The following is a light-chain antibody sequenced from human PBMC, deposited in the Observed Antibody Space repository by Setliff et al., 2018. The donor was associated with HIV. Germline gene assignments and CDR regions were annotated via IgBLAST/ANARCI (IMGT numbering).Light chain of an antibody. J-gene: IGLJ1*01. CDR1: SGDIGSYNL. Sequence: QSALAQPASVSGSPGQSITISCTGTSGDIGSYNLVSWYQQHPGRAPKLIIYEVNKRPSEVSTRFSGSKSGNAASLTISELQAEDEADYYCCSYMGDNNRYAFAAGTKVTVL. V-gene: IGLV2-23*02. CDR3: CSYMGDNNRYA. CDR2: EVN.